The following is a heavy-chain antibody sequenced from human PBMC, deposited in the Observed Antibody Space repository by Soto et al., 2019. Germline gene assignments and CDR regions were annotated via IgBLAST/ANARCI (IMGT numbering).Heavy chain of an antibody. CDR2: MRHSGGS. Sequence: QVQLQQWGAGLLKPSETLSLTFAVYGGSVSSGSYYWSWIRQPPGKGLEWIGEMRHSGGSHFNPSRKSRVSISVDTSKNLFSLKMSSGTAADTALYYCARVERGTATTVVDAFDIWGPGTMVTVS. V-gene: IGHV4-34*01. CDR1: GGSVSSGSYY. CDR3: ARVERGTATTVVDAFDI. D-gene: IGHD1-1*01. J-gene: IGHJ3*02.